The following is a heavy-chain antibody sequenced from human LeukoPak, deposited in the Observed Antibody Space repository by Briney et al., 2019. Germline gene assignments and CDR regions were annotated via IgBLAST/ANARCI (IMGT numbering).Heavy chain of an antibody. J-gene: IGHJ4*02. CDR2: IYYSGST. V-gene: IGHV4-59*01. CDR3: ARVRLEHFDY. Sequence: SETLSLTCTVSGGSISSYYWSWIRQPPGKGLEWIGYIYYSGSTNYNPSLKSRVTLSVDTSKNQFSLKLSSVTAADTAVYYCARVRLEHFDYWGQGTLVTVSS. CDR1: GGSISSYY. D-gene: IGHD5-12*01.